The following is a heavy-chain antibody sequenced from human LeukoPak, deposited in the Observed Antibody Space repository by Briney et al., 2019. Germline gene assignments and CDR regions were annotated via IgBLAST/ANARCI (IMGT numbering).Heavy chain of an antibody. D-gene: IGHD1-7*01. CDR3: ARDDRKYNWNYRTLDT. V-gene: IGHV3-30-3*01. Sequence: SLRLSCAPSGFTFRSYAMQWVRQAPRRGRAWVAVISNDGSNKYYADSVKGRFTISRDNSKNTLYLQMNSLRAEDTAVYYCARDDRKYNWNYRTLDTWGQGTLVTVSS. J-gene: IGHJ5*02. CDR2: ISNDGSNK. CDR1: GFTFRSYA.